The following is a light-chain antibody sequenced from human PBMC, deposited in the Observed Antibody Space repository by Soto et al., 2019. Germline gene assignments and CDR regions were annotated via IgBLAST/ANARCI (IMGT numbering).Light chain of an antibody. CDR2: LEGSGSY. J-gene: IGLJ1*01. CDR1: SGDSSYI. CDR3: ETWDSNTRV. V-gene: IGLV4-60*02. Sequence: QLVLTQSSSASASLGSSVKLTCTLSSGDSSYIIAWHQQQPGKAPRYLMKLEGSGSYNKGSGVPDRFSGSSSGADRYLTISNLQFEDEADYYGETWDSNTRVFGTGTKVTVL.